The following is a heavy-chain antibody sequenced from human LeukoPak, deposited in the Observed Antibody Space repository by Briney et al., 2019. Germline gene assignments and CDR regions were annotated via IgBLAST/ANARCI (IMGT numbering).Heavy chain of an antibody. D-gene: IGHD2-15*01. Sequence: GGSLRLSCTASGFTFTSAMSWVRQAPGKRLEWVSAISGSGDNTYYADSVKGRFTISRDNSKNTLYLQMNSLRAEDTAVYYCAKDRRYCSGYSCPYYFDYWGQGTLVTVSS. J-gene: IGHJ4*02. CDR2: ISGSGDNT. CDR3: AKDRRYCSGYSCPYYFDY. CDR1: GFTFTSA. V-gene: IGHV3-23*01.